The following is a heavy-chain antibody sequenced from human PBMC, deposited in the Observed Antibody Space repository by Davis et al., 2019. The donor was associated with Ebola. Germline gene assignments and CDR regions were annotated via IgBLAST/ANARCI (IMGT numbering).Heavy chain of an antibody. CDR1: GFSFSNYW. CDR2: IIADGSGA. CDR3: GRWTVTTAGDY. J-gene: IGHJ4*02. Sequence: GESLKISCAASGFSFSNYWMHWVRQAPGKGLVWVSRIIADGSGADYADSVKGRFTISRDNAKNTLYLQMTSLRADDTGVYYCGRWTVTTAGDYWGQGTLVTVSS. D-gene: IGHD4-17*01. V-gene: IGHV3-74*01.